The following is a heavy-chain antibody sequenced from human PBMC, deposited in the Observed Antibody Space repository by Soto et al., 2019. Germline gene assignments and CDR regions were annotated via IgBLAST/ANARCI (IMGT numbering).Heavy chain of an antibody. Sequence: GVSMGSSTASSGVTCYCNGMIGVLQAPGKGLEWVSSISGSTSTIYYADSVKGRFTISRDNAKNSLYLQMNSLRDEDTAVYYCARDWSYQSLWGQGILVTASS. CDR1: GVTCYCNG. J-gene: IGHJ4*02. CDR2: ISGSTSTI. D-gene: IGHD1-26*01. CDR3: ARDWSYQSL. V-gene: IGHV3-48*02.